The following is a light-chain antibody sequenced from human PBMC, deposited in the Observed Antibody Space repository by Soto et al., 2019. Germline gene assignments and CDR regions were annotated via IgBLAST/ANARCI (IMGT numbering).Light chain of an antibody. Sequence: EIVLTQSPATLSVSPGDRVTLSCRASQSVRNNFAWYQQRPGQAPRLLIYAASTRAPGIPARFSGGGSGTEFPLAISSLQSEDFAVYYCQQYNDWPPLTFGPGTKVDI. CDR1: QSVRNN. J-gene: IGKJ3*01. CDR2: AAS. CDR3: QQYNDWPPLT. V-gene: IGKV3D-15*01.